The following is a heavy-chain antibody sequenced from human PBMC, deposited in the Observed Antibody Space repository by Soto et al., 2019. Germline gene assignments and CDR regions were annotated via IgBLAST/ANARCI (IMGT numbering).Heavy chain of an antibody. CDR1: GGTFSSFA. Sequence: QVLLVQSGAEVKKPGSSVKVSCKTSGGTFSSFAISWVRLAPGHGLEWMGVIIPRFAAPTYAQKFQGRVSITADESSRXXYMELRGLRSDDTAVYYCARDRVMRGNAYYYGMDVWGQGTTVTVS. V-gene: IGHV1-69*12. D-gene: IGHD2-21*01. CDR3: ARDRVMRGNAYYYGMDV. CDR2: IIPRFAAP. J-gene: IGHJ6*02.